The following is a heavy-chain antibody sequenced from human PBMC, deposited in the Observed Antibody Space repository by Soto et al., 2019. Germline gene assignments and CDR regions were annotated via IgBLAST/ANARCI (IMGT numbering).Heavy chain of an antibody. CDR2: IIPSFGTA. V-gene: IGHV1-69*06. J-gene: IGHJ5*02. Sequence: SVKVSFTASGGTFSSYAISWVRQAPGQGLEWMGGIIPSFGTANYAQKFQGRVTITADKSTSTAYMELSSLRSEDTAVYYCARPRSGGDSNWFDPWGQGTLVTVSS. D-gene: IGHD2-21*02. CDR1: GGTFSSYA. CDR3: ARPRSGGDSNWFDP.